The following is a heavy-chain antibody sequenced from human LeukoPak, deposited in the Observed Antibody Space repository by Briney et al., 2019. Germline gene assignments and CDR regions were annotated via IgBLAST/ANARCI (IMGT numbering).Heavy chain of an antibody. CDR2: FVPVVGVT. CDR3: ATGWGRGISVVNWFDP. CDR1: GYTLTELS. J-gene: IGHJ5*02. Sequence: ASVRVSSMVSGYTLTELSMYWVRPAPEEGLGRVGRFVPVVGVTIYAQKFQGRVIMTEDTSTDTAYMEQSSLRSEDTTVYYYATGWGRGISVVNWFDPGGQGTVVTVSA. D-gene: IGHD4-23*01. V-gene: IGHV1-24*01.